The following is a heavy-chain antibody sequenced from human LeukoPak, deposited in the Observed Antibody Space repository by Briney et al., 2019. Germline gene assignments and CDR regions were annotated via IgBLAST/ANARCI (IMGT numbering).Heavy chain of an antibody. CDR1: GFTLNSYL. CDR2: IKKDGSEE. Sequence: GGSLILSRAASGFTLNSYLMSWVRQAPGRGLEWVANIKKDGSEESYLDSVKGRFTVSRDNAKNSLFLQMNSLRGEDTAVYYCARSNPNRNALDLWGQGTMVTISS. D-gene: IGHD1-14*01. V-gene: IGHV3-7*01. J-gene: IGHJ3*01. CDR3: ARSNPNRNALDL.